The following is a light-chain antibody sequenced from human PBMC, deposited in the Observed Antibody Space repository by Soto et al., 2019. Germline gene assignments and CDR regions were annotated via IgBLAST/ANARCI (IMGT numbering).Light chain of an antibody. V-gene: IGKV3-20*01. CDR2: GAS. Sequence: EIVLTQSPDTLSLSPGERATLSCRASQSVSSLAWYQQKPGQTPRLLIYGASSRATGIPDRFSGSGSGTDVTLTISRLEPEDFAVYYCHQYGSSPRTCGQGTTVEIK. CDR1: QSVSS. CDR3: HQYGSSPRT. J-gene: IGKJ1*01.